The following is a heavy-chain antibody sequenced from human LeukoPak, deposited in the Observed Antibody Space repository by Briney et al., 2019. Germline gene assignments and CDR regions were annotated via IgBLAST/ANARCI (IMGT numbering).Heavy chain of an antibody. CDR2: INPNSGGT. D-gene: IGHD3-22*01. V-gene: IGHV1-2*02. CDR3: ARVAYYYDSSGYFFDY. J-gene: IGHJ4*02. CDR1: GYTFTGYY. Sequence: VASVKVSCKASGYTFTGYYMHWVRQAPGQGLEWMGWINPNSGGTNYARKFQGRVTMTRDTSISTAYMELSRLRSDDTAVYYCARVAYYYDSSGYFFDYWGQGTLVTVSS.